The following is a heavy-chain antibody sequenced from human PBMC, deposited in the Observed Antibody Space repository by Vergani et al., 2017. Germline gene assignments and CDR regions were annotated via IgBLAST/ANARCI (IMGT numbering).Heavy chain of an antibody. CDR2: ISYDGSNK. V-gene: IGHV3-30-3*01. Sequence: QVQLVESGGGVVQPGRSLRLSCAASGFTFSSYAMHWVRQAPGKGREWVAVISYDGSNKYYADSVKGRFTISRDNSKNTLYLQMNSLRAEDTAVYYCAGTVTKDYWGQGTLVTVSS. CDR3: AGTVTKDY. J-gene: IGHJ4*02. D-gene: IGHD4-17*01. CDR1: GFTFSSYA.